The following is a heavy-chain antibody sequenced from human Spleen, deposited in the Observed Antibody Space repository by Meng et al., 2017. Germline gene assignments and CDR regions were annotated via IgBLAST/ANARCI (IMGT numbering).Heavy chain of an antibody. D-gene: IGHD3-10*01. J-gene: IGHJ6*02. Sequence: LKISCAASGFTFQNHGMYWVRQAPGKGLEWVTFISYDESKKDYADSVKGRFTISRDNSKNTLYLQMNSLRDVDTAVYYCASISPFGYGMDVWGQGTTVTVSS. CDR2: ISYDESKK. CDR1: GFTFQNHG. CDR3: ASISPFGYGMDV. V-gene: IGHV3-30*03.